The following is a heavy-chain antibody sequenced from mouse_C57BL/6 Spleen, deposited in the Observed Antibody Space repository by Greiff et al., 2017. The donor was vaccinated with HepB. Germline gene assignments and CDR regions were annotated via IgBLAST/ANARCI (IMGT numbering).Heavy chain of an antibody. D-gene: IGHD1-1*01. J-gene: IGHJ2*01. Sequence: EVQLVESGPGLVKPSQSLSLTCSVTGYSITSGYYWNWIRQFPGNKLEWMGYISYDGSNNYNPSLKNRISITRDTSKNQFFLKLNSVTTEDTATYYCARIPFITTVVGFDYWGQGTTLTVSS. V-gene: IGHV3-6*01. CDR3: ARIPFITTVVGFDY. CDR1: GYSITSGYY. CDR2: ISYDGSN.